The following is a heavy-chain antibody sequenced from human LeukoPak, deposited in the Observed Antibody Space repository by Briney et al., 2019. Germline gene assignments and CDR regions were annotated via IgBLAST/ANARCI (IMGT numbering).Heavy chain of an antibody. D-gene: IGHD3-10*01. CDR2: IYYSGGT. Sequence: SETLSLTCTVSGGSISSYYWSWIRQPPGEGLEWVWDIYYSGGTTYNPSHKSRVTISVDTSKNQFSLTLSSVTAADTAVYYCARVPGGFGEPLYAFDIWGQGTMVTVSS. CDR1: GGSISSYY. CDR3: ARVPGGFGEPLYAFDI. V-gene: IGHV4-59*01. J-gene: IGHJ3*02.